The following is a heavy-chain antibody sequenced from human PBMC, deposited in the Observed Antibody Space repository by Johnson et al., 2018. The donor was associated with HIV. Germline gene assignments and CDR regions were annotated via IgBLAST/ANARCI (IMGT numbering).Heavy chain of an antibody. CDR3: AKVSSWYFLRAFDI. CDR1: GFTFSSYW. V-gene: IGHV3-7*02. D-gene: IGHD6-13*01. J-gene: IGHJ3*02. CDR2: INQDGSEK. Sequence: VQLVESGGDMVQRGGSLRLSCAASGFTFSSYWMSWVRQAPGKGLEWVANINQDGSEKYYADSVKGRFTISRDNSKNTLYLQMNSLRAEDTAVYYCAKVSSWYFLRAFDIWGQGTMVTVSS.